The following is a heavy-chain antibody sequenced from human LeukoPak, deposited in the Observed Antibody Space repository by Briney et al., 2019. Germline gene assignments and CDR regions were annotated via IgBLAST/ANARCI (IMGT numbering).Heavy chain of an antibody. V-gene: IGHV4-59*08. J-gene: IGHJ4*02. CDR3: ARHSVGAASYFDY. D-gene: IGHD1-26*01. Sequence: SETLSLTCTVSSGSISGYYWSWIRQPPGKGLEWVGYISYSGSTNYNPSLKSRVTISVDTSKNQFSLKLSSVTAADTAVYYCARHSVGAASYFDYWGQGTLVTVSS. CDR2: ISYSGST. CDR1: SGSISGYY.